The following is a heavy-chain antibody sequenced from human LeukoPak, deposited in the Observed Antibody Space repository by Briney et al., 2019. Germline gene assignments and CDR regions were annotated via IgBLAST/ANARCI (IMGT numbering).Heavy chain of an antibody. D-gene: IGHD3-9*01. J-gene: IGHJ4*02. CDR1: GGSFSGYY. CDR2: INHSGST. V-gene: IGHV4-34*01. Sequence: SETLSLTCAVYGGSFSGYYWSWIRQPPGKGLEWIGEINHSGSTNYNPSLKSRVTISVDTSKNQFSLKLSSVTAADTAVYYCARGFHDILTGYPEEYYFDYWGQGTLVTVPS. CDR3: ARGFHDILTGYPEEYYFDY.